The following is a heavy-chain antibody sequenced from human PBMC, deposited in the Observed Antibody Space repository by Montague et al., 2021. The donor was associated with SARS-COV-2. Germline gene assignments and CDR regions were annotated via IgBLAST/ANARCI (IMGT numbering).Heavy chain of an antibody. V-gene: IGHV4-39*01. D-gene: IGHD5/OR15-5a*01. J-gene: IGHJ5*02. CDR1: GASISTSTDH. Sequence: SETLSLTCSVSGASISTSTDHWAWIRQSPGKGLEWVGRFSYSDSTHYNPSLRSRVTISVDSSKNQFSLKLNSVTAADTATYYCVRHMGHVLVSVTGANWFDPWGQGTLVTVSS. CDR3: VRHMGHVLVSVTGANWFDP. CDR2: FSYSDST.